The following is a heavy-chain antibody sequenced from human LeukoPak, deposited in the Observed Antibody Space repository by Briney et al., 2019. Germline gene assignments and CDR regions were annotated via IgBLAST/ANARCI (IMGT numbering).Heavy chain of an antibody. CDR2: MNGEGTTI. CDR3: ATARNFRFEY. J-gene: IGHJ4*02. Sequence: GGSLRLSCATSGLTFRITWMHWVRQAPGKGLMWVSRMNGEGTTIDYADSVKGRFTVSRDYAKNTLFLQMNNLRTEDTALYFCATARNFRFEYWGQGSLVIVSA. CDR1: GLTFRITW. V-gene: IGHV3-74*01. D-gene: IGHD1-7*01.